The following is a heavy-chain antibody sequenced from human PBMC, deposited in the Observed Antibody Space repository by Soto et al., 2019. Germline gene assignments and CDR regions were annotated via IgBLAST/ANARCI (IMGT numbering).Heavy chain of an antibody. Sequence: SETLSLTCAVYGGSFSGYYWSWIRQPPGKGLEWIGEINHSGSTNYNPSLKSRVTISVDTSKNQFSLRLSSVTAADTAVYYCAREIMPLTNDWYFDLWGRGTLVTVSS. D-gene: IGHD2-8*01. CDR2: INHSGST. CDR1: GGSFSGYY. J-gene: IGHJ2*01. CDR3: AREIMPLTNDWYFDL. V-gene: IGHV4-34*01.